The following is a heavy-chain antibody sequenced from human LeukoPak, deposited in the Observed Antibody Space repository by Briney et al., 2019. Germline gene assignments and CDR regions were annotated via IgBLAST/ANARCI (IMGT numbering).Heavy chain of an antibody. CDR2: INPNSGGT. Sequence: ASVKVSCKASGYTFTGYYMHWVRRAPGQGLEWMGWINPNSGGTNYAQKFQGRVTMTRDTSISTAYMELSRLRSDDTAVYYCAAIVVVPAAYDYWGQGTLVTVSS. J-gene: IGHJ4*02. V-gene: IGHV1-2*02. CDR3: AAIVVVPAAYDY. D-gene: IGHD2-2*01. CDR1: GYTFTGYY.